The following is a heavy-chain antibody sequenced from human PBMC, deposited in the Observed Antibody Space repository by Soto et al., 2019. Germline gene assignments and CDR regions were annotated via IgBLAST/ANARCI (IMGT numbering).Heavy chain of an antibody. CDR2: ISGIGHST. J-gene: IGHJ4*02. CDR1: GFTFSSYA. CDR3: AKRIMATIGHFDS. Sequence: PWGSLRLSCAASGFTFSSYAMSWVRQAPGKGLEWVSSISGIGHSTYYADSVKGRFTISRDNSKNTLFLQMSSLRAEDTAVYYCAKRIMATIGHFDSWGQGTLVTVSS. D-gene: IGHD5-12*01. V-gene: IGHV3-23*01.